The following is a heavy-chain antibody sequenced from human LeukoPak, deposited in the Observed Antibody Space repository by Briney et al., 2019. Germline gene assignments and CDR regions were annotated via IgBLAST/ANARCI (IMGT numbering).Heavy chain of an antibody. CDR1: GFTFSNFG. CDR3: VKSRESSIWYSLGDF. D-gene: IGHD6-13*01. Sequence: PGGSLRLSCAASGFTFSNFGMSWVRQPPGKGLEWVSTISSSSSYIFYADAVKGRFIISRDNSQNTVHLQLNSLRVEDTAVYHCVKSRESSIWYSLGDFWGQGTLVTVSS. CDR2: ISSSSSYI. J-gene: IGHJ4*02. V-gene: IGHV3-23*01.